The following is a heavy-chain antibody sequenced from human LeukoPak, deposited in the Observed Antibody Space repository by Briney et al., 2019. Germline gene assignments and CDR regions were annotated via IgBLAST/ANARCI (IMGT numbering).Heavy chain of an antibody. CDR2: ISGSGGST. CDR3: ANGASIYGPFDY. J-gene: IGHJ4*02. Sequence: GGSLRLSCAASGFTVSSNYMSWVRQAPGKGLEWVSVISGSGGSTYYADSVKGRFTISRDNSKNTLYLQMNSLRAEDTAVYYCANGASIYGPFDYWGQGTLVTVSS. D-gene: IGHD2/OR15-2a*01. CDR1: GFTVSSNY. V-gene: IGHV3-23*01.